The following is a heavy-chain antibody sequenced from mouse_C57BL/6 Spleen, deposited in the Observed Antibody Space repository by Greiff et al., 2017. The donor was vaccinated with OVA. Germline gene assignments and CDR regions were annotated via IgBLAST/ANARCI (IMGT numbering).Heavy chain of an antibody. Sequence: QVHVKQSGAELAKPGASVKLSCKASGYTFTSYWMHWVKQRPGQGLEWIGYINPSSGYTKYNQKFKDKATLTADKSSSTAYMQLSSLTYEDSAVYYCARGITTVRALDYWGQGTTLTVSS. CDR1: GYTFTSYW. J-gene: IGHJ2*01. CDR3: ARGITTVRALDY. CDR2: INPSSGYT. V-gene: IGHV1-7*01. D-gene: IGHD1-1*01.